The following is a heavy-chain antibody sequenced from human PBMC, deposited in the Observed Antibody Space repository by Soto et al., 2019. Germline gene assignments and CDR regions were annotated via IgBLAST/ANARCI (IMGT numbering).Heavy chain of an antibody. D-gene: IGHD2-2*02. CDR3: ERDSPRQQLLYRGMDV. J-gene: IGHJ6*02. CDR2: IIPIFGTA. Sequence: QVQLVQSGAEVKKPGSSVKVSCKASGGTFSSYAISWVRQAPGQGLEWMGGIIPIFGTANYAQKFQGRVMITADKSTSTAYMELSCLSSEDTAVYYCERDSPRQQLLYRGMDVWGQGTTVTVSS. CDR1: GGTFSSYA. V-gene: IGHV1-69*06.